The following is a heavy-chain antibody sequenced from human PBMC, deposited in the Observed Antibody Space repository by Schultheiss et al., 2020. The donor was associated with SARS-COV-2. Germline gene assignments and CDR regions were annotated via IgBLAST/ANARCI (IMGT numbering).Heavy chain of an antibody. CDR2: IYTSGST. Sequence: SQTLSLTCTVSGGSIISYYWSWIRQPAGKGLEWIGRIYTSGSTNYNPSLKSRVTMSVDTSKNQFSLKLSSVTAADTAVYYCARSDIAVAGPYWYFDLWGRGTLVTVSS. CDR1: GGSIISYY. V-gene: IGHV4-4*07. CDR3: ARSDIAVAGPYWYFDL. D-gene: IGHD6-19*01. J-gene: IGHJ2*01.